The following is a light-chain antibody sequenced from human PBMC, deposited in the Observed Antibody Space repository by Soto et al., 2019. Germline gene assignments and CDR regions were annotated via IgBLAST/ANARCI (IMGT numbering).Light chain of an antibody. V-gene: IGKV3-11*01. CDR1: QSVSDY. CDR3: QQRSNWPGVT. J-gene: IGKJ3*01. CDR2: GAS. Sequence: EIVLTQSPATLSLSPGERATLSCRASQSVSDYLAWYQQKPGQAPTLLIYGASNRATGIPARFSGSGFGTDFTLTISSLEPEDFAVYYCQQRSNWPGVTFGPGTKVDIK.